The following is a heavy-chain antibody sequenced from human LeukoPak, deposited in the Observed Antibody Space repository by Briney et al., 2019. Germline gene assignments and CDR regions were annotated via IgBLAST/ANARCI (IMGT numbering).Heavy chain of an antibody. CDR1: GYTFTSYG. V-gene: IGHV1-18*01. D-gene: IGHD3-10*01. Sequence: GASVKVSCKASGYTFTSYGISWVRQAPGQGLEWMGWISAYNGNTNYAQKLQGRVTMTTDTSTSTAYMELRSLRSDDTAVCYCARVWWGITMVRGVITNVLDPWGQGTLVTVSS. J-gene: IGHJ5*02. CDR3: ARVWWGITMVRGVITNVLDP. CDR2: ISAYNGNT.